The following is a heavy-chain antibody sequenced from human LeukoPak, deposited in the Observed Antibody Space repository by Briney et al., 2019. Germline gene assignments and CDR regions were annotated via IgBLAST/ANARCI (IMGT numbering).Heavy chain of an antibody. V-gene: IGHV3-53*01. Sequence: GGSLRLSCAASRFTVITNDMTWPRQAPGKGLEWVSVLYSDGNTKYADSVQGRFTISRDNSKNTLYLEMNSLSADDTAVYYCERGVEPLADNTLAYWGQGTLVTVSS. CDR2: LYSDGNT. CDR1: RFTVITND. J-gene: IGHJ4*02. D-gene: IGHD1-14*01. CDR3: ERGVEPLADNTLAY.